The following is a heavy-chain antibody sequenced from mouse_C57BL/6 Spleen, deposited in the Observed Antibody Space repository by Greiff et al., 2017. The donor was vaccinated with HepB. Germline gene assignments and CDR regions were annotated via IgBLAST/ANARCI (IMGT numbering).Heavy chain of an antibody. CDR2: IDPNSGGT. J-gene: IGHJ4*01. CDR1: GYTFTSYW. Sequence: QVQLQQPGAELVKPRASVKLSCKASGYTFTSYWMHWVKQRPGRGLEWIGRIDPNSGGTKYNEKFKSKATLTVDKPSSTAYMQLSSLTSEDSAVYYCARDWDGNYRYAMDYWGQGTSVTVSS. CDR3: ARDWDGNYRYAMDY. V-gene: IGHV1-72*01. D-gene: IGHD2-1*01.